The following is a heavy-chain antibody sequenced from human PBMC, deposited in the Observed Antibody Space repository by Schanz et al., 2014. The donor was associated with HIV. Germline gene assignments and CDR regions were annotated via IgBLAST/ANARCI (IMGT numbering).Heavy chain of an antibody. D-gene: IGHD6-25*01. CDR2: ISTDSNTI. CDR3: ARGWRLNSFDA. Sequence: EEQVVESGGGLVQPGGSLRLSCEASGFTLSTYSMDWVRQAPGKGLEWLSYISTDSNTIYYADSVKGRFTISRDNAKKSVSLQMNSLRDEDTAIYFCARGWRLNSFDAWGQGTMVTVSS. V-gene: IGHV3-48*02. CDR1: GFTLSTYS. J-gene: IGHJ3*01.